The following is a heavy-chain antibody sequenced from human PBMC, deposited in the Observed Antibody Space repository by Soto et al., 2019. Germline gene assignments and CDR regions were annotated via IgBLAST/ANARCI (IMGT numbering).Heavy chain of an antibody. CDR1: GGSFSGYQ. J-gene: IGHJ6*03. V-gene: IGHV4-34*01. D-gene: IGHD3-10*01. CDR2: INDSGNI. CDR3: ARGLILWFGELSRRGGYYYYMDV. Sequence: SETLSLTCAVYGGSFSGYQWTWISQTPEMGLEWIGEINDSGNINYNPSLKSRVTILVDTAKKQISLRLSSVTAADTAVYYCARGLILWFGELSRRGGYYYYMDVWGKGTTVTVSS.